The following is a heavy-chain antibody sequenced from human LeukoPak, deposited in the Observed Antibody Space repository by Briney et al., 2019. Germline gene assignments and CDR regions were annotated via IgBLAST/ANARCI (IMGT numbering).Heavy chain of an antibody. CDR3: ARGGGLDV. CDR2: MNVDGSQK. J-gene: IGHJ6*02. D-gene: IGHD3-16*01. CDR1: GFSFSTSW. V-gene: IGHV3-7*03. Sequence: PGGSLRLSCAASGFSFSTSWMTWVRQAPGKGLEWVANMNVDGSQKYPGDSVGGRFTISRDNAKNSLYLQMSNLRAEDTAVYFCARGGGLDVWGQGATVTVSS.